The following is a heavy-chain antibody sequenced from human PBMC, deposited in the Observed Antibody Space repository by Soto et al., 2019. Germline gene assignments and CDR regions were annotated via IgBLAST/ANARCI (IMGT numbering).Heavy chain of an antibody. CDR2: TYYRSKWYY. CDR3: ARGEQYSGRIFDY. D-gene: IGHD1-26*01. Sequence: SQTLSLTCAIPGDSVSRNSAGGSWVRQSPSRGLEWLGRTYYRSKWYYEYAVSVRGRITINPDTSKNQYSLQLNSVTPEDTAVYFCARGEQYSGRIFDYWGQGTLVTVSS. CDR1: GDSVSRNSAG. V-gene: IGHV6-1*01. J-gene: IGHJ4*01.